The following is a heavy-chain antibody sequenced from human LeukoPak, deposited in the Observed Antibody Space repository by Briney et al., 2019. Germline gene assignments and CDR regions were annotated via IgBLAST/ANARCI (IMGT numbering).Heavy chain of an antibody. Sequence: SETLSLTCAVSGGSISSSNWRSWVRQPPGKGLEWIGEIYHSGSTNYNPSLKSRVTISVDKSKNQFSLKLSSVTAADTSVYYCARAYVSGRKRNYYCMVVWGQGTTVTVSS. CDR1: GGSISSSNW. J-gene: IGHJ6*02. CDR3: ARAYVSGRKRNYYCMVV. V-gene: IGHV4-4*02. D-gene: IGHD3-10*01. CDR2: IYHSGST.